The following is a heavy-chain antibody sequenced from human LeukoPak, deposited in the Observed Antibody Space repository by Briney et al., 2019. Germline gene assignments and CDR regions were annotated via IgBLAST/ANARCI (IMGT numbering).Heavy chain of an antibody. CDR2: ISSNGGST. D-gene: IGHD1-1*01. Sequence: GSLRLSCFALGFTFSSNAMHWVRQAPGKGLECVSAISSNGGSTYYADSVKGRFTISRDNSKNTLYVQMSSLRSEDTAVYYCVSVGNNLALDYWGQGTLVTVSS. CDR1: GFTFSSNA. V-gene: IGHV3-64*05. J-gene: IGHJ4*02. CDR3: VSVGNNLALDY.